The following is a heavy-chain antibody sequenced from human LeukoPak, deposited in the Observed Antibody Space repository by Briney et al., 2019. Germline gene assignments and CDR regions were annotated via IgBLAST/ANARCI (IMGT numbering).Heavy chain of an antibody. CDR2: INSNGRST. D-gene: IGHD5-18*01. Sequence: GGSLRLSCAASGFTFSSYGMSWVHQAPGKGLEWVSAINSNGRSTNYADSVKSRFTISRDNSKNTLYLQMNSLRAEDTAVYYCAREPDTAMVTLDYWGQGTLVTVSS. V-gene: IGHV3-23*01. J-gene: IGHJ4*02. CDR1: GFTFSSYG. CDR3: AREPDTAMVTLDY.